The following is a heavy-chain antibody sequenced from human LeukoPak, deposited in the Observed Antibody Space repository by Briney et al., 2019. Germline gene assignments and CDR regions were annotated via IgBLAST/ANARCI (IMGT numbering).Heavy chain of an antibody. D-gene: IGHD3-22*01. J-gene: IGHJ5*02. CDR1: GFTFSSYA. CDR2: ISGSGGST. Sequence: PGGSLRLSCAASGFTFSSYAMSWVRQAPGKGLEWVSAISGSGGSTYYADSVKGRFTTSRDNSKNTLFVQMNSLRAEDTAVYYCAREYDSSWPSWGQGTLVTVSS. CDR3: AREYDSSWPS. V-gene: IGHV3-23*01.